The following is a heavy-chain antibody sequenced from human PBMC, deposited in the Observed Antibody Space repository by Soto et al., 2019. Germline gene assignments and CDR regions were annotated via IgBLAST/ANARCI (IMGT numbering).Heavy chain of an antibody. D-gene: IGHD6-13*01. Sequence: QVQLVQSGAEVKKPGASVKVSCKASGYTFTGYYMHWVRQAPGQGLEWMGWINPNSGGTNYAQKFQGWVTMTRDTSISTAYMELSRLRSDDTAVYYCARVGSAAGTRRIYYGMDVWGQGTTVTVSS. CDR2: INPNSGGT. CDR3: ARVGSAAGTRRIYYGMDV. CDR1: GYTFTGYY. J-gene: IGHJ6*02. V-gene: IGHV1-2*04.